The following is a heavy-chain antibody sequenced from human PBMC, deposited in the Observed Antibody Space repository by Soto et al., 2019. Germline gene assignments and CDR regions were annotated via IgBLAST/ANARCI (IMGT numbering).Heavy chain of an antibody. CDR2: IWYDGSNK. CDR1: GFTFSSYG. J-gene: IGHJ6*02. CDR3: ARFPYSSGWYGMDV. Sequence: GGSLRLSCAASGFTFSSYGMHWVLQAPGKGLEWVAVIWYDGSNKYYADSVKGRFTISRDNSKNTLYLQMNSLRAEDTAVYYCARFPYSSGWYGMDVWGQGTTVTVSS. D-gene: IGHD6-19*01. V-gene: IGHV3-33*01.